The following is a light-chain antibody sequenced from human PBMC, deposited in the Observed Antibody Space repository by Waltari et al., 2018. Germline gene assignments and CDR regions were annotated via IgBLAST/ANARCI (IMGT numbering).Light chain of an antibody. CDR3: QQYDRSPYN. J-gene: IGKJ2*01. CDR1: QRLRSGS. V-gene: IGKV3-20*01. CDR2: GDF. Sequence: VLTQSPGSLSLSPGERATLSCRASQRLRSGSLVWYQPKRDQAPRLVIYGDFRRATGFPDRFTGRGSGTDYTLIISRLEPEDSAVYYCQQYDRSPYNFGQGTNLEIK.